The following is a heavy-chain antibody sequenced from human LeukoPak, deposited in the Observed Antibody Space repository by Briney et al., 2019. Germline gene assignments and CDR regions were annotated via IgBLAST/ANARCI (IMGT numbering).Heavy chain of an antibody. CDR2: INPNSGGT. Sequence: ASVKVSCKASGYTFTGYYMHWVRQAPGQGLEWMGWINPNSGGTNYAQKFQGRVAMTSDTSISTACMELSGLRSDDTAVYYCARELSTFSDPFDYWGQGTLVTVSS. CDR1: GYTFTGYY. J-gene: IGHJ4*02. CDR3: ARELSTFSDPFDY. V-gene: IGHV1-2*02. D-gene: IGHD3-16*01.